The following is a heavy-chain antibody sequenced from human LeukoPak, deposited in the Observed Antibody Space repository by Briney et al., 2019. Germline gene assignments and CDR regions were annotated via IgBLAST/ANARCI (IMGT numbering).Heavy chain of an antibody. CDR1: GFTFTSYA. D-gene: IGHD2-21*02. Sequence: GGSLRLSCAASGFTFTSYAISWVRQAPGKGLEWVSIITVNAGSTSYADSVKGRFAISRDNAKNTLHLQMNNLRGEDTAVYYCARILVTAGNNVWGQGTLVTVSS. J-gene: IGHJ4*02. CDR2: ITVNAGST. CDR3: ARILVTAGNNV. V-gene: IGHV3-23*01.